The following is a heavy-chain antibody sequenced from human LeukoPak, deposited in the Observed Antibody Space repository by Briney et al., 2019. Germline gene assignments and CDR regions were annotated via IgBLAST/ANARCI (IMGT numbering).Heavy chain of an antibody. D-gene: IGHD3-22*01. J-gene: IGHJ6*02. V-gene: IGHV3-30*03. Sequence: GRSLRLSCAASGFTFSSYGMHLVRQAPGKGLEWVAVISYDGSNKYYADSVKGRFTISRDNSKNTLYLQMNSLRAEDTAVYYCARDKGYYDSSGYYPYYYYYGMDVWGQGTTVTVSS. CDR1: GFTFSSYG. CDR3: ARDKGYYDSSGYYPYYYYYGMDV. CDR2: ISYDGSNK.